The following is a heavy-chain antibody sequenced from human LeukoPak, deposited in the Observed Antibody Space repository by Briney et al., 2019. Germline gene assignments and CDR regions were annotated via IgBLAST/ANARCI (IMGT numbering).Heavy chain of an antibody. CDR1: GFKFTQAW. Sequence: GESLRLSCAASGFKFTQAWMSWVRQAPGKGLEWVGRIKSMSDGGTTDYGAAVKGRFTISRDDSKQMSFLQMKTLKAEDTAVYYCSTDSSGSKYWGQGTLVTVSS. V-gene: IGHV3-15*05. J-gene: IGHJ4*02. CDR3: STDSSGSKY. CDR2: IKSMSDGGTT. D-gene: IGHD3-22*01.